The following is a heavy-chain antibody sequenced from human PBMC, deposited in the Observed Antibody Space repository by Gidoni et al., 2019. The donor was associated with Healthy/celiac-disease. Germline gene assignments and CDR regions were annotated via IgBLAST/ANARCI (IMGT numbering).Heavy chain of an antibody. D-gene: IGHD5-12*01. J-gene: IGHJ6*02. V-gene: IGHV4-31*03. CDR1: GGSILSGGYY. CDR2: IYYSGSN. Sequence: HVQLHESGPGLVKPSQTLSLTCTVSGGSILSGGYYWSWIRQQPGKGLEWIGYIYYSGSNYYNPSLKSRVTISVDTSKNQFSLKLSSVTAADTAVYYCASGGYSGYDHPDYYGMDVWGQGTTVTVSS. CDR3: ASGGYSGYDHPDYYGMDV.